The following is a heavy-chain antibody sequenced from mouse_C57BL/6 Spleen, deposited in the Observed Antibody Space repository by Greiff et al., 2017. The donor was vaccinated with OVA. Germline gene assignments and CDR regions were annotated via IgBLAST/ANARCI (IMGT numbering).Heavy chain of an antibody. CDR1: GFTFSDYY. J-gene: IGHJ4*01. Sequence: EVMLVESGGGLVQPGGSLKLSCAASGFTFSDYYMYWVRQTPEKRLEWVAYISNGGGSTYYPDTVKGRFTISRDNAKNTLYLQMSRRKSEDTARYYCARYYDYDVGAMDYWGQGTSVTVAS. CDR3: ARYYDYDVGAMDY. CDR2: ISNGGGST. D-gene: IGHD2-4*01. V-gene: IGHV5-12*01.